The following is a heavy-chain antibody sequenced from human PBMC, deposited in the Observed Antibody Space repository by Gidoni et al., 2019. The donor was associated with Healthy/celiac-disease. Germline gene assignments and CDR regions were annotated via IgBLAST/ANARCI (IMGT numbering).Heavy chain of an antibody. CDR2: IYHSGST. CDR1: GYSISSGYY. D-gene: IGHD3-10*01. J-gene: IGHJ4*02. Sequence: QVQLQESGPGLAKPSETLSLTCAVSGYSISSGYYWGWILQPPGKGLEWIGSIYHSGSTYYNPSLKSRVTISVDTSRNQFSLKLSSVTAADTAVYYCARHYYGSGNNYFDYWGQGTLVTVSS. V-gene: IGHV4-38-2*01. CDR3: ARHYYGSGNNYFDY.